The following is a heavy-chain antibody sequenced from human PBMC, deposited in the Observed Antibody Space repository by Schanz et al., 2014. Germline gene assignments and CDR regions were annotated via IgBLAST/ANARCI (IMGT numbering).Heavy chain of an antibody. CDR3: ARYRGEEGIL. V-gene: IGHV5-51*01. CDR1: GYSFIDYW. Sequence: EVQLVQSGAELKKPGESLRISCKGSGYSFIDYWIGWVRQMPGKGLEWVGIIYPGDSDTRYSPSFQGQVTISADKSITTAYLQWSSLKASDTAMYFCARYRGEEGILWGQGTLVTVSS. D-gene: IGHD3-10*01. J-gene: IGHJ4*02. CDR2: IYPGDSDT.